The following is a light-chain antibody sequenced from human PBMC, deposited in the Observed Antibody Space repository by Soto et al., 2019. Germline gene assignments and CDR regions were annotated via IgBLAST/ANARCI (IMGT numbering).Light chain of an antibody. Sequence: QSVLTQPPSVSGASGQRVTISCTGSSSNIGAGYDVHWYQQLPGTAPKLLIYGNSNRPSGVPDRFSGSKSGTSASLAITGLQAEDEADYYCQSYDSSLSVVFGTGTKVTVL. CDR2: GNS. CDR3: QSYDSSLSVV. V-gene: IGLV1-40*01. CDR1: SSNIGAGYD. J-gene: IGLJ1*01.